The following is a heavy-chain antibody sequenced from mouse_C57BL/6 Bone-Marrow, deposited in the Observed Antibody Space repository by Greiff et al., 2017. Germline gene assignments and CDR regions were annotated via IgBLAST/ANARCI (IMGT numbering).Heavy chain of an antibody. CDR2: ISDGGSYT. D-gene: IGHD2-5*01. CDR1: GFTFSSYA. V-gene: IGHV5-4*01. Sequence: EVQLVESGGGLVKPGGSLKLSCAASGFTFSSYAMSWVRQTPEKRLEWVATISDGGSYTYYPDNVKGRFTISRDNAKNILYLQMSHLKSEDTAMYYCAREGYYSNYVVYYYAMDYWGQGTSVTVSS. CDR3: AREGYYSNYVVYYYAMDY. J-gene: IGHJ4*01.